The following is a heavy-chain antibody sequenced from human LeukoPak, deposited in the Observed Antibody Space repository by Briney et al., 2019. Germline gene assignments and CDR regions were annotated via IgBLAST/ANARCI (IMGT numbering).Heavy chain of an antibody. V-gene: IGHV7-4-1*02. CDR1: GYTFTGYY. Sequence: ASVKVSCKASGYTFTGYYMHWVRQAPGQGLEWMGWINTNTGNPTYAQGFTGRFVFSLDTSVSTAYLQISSLKAEDTAVYYCAREVQLWPTPLDYWGQGTLVTVSS. J-gene: IGHJ4*02. CDR2: INTNTGNP. CDR3: AREVQLWPTPLDY. D-gene: IGHD5-18*01.